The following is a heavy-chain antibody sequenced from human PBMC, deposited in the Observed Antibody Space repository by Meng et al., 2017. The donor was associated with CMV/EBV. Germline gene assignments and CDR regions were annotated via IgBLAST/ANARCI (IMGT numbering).Heavy chain of an antibody. Sequence: TCGITFKDHYLDWFRQTPGKGLEWLCRMRNRAHGYTTEYAASVKGRFTISRVDSKASLYLQMSSLKTEDTATYYCARDSHNYCFDYWGQGTLVTVSS. D-gene: IGHD1-1*01. CDR3: ARDSHNYCFDY. V-gene: IGHV3-72*01. CDR1: GITFKDHY. CDR2: MRNRAHGYTT. J-gene: IGHJ4*02.